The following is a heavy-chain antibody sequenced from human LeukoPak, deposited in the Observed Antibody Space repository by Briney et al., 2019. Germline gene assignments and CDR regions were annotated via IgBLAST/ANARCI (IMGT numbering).Heavy chain of an antibody. CDR3: VTFYETY. D-gene: IGHD2/OR15-2a*01. J-gene: IGHJ4*02. Sequence: GGSLRLSCAASGFTFSSNWMHWVRQAPGKGLVWVSRINEDGSTTNYADSVKGRSTIFRDNAKNTVSLQMNNLRAEDTAVYYCVTFYETYWGRGTLVTVSS. V-gene: IGHV3-74*01. CDR2: INEDGSTT. CDR1: GFTFSSNW.